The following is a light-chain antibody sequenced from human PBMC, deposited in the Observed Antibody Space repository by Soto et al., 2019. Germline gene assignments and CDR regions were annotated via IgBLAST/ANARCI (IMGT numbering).Light chain of an antibody. J-gene: IGKJ1*01. V-gene: IGKV3-15*01. CDR2: GAS. CDR1: QSVGSN. Sequence: EIVMTQSPATLSVSPGERVTLSCRASQSVGSNLAWYPQKPGQTPRLLISGASTRATGFPARLSGRGSGTEFTLSISGRQSEDFAVYYCQQNNEWLLTLGQRTKVEIK. CDR3: QQNNEWLLT.